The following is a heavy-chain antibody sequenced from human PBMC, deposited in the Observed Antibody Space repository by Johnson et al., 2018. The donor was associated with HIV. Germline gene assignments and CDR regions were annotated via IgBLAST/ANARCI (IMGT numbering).Heavy chain of an antibody. CDR1: GFTFNNYG. Sequence: QVQLVESGGGVVQPGRSLRLSCAASGFTFNNYGMHWVRQAPGKGLEWVAVISFDGSNKYYADSVKGRFTISRDNSESTLYLQMNNVRAEDTAVYYCARERPGSGYDWGDAFDIWGQGTKVTVSS. J-gene: IGHJ3*02. D-gene: IGHD5-12*01. CDR2: ISFDGSNK. CDR3: ARERPGSGYDWGDAFDI. V-gene: IGHV3-30*03.